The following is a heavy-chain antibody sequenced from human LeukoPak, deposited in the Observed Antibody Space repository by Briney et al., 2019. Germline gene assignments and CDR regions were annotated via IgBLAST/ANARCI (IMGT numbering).Heavy chain of an antibody. Sequence: GGSLRLSCTVSGFTVSSNSMSWVRQAPGKGLEWVSFIYSDNTHYSDSVKGRFTISRDNSKNTLYLQMNSLRAEDAAVYYWARQRPHTDSNTGADYYFDYWGEGTLVTVSS. CDR1: GFTVSSNS. J-gene: IGHJ4*02. CDR3: ARQRPHTDSNTGADYYFDY. CDR2: IYSDNT. D-gene: IGHD6-19*01. V-gene: IGHV3-53*01.